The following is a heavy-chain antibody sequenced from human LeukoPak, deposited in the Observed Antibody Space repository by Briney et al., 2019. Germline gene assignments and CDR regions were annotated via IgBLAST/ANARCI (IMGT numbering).Heavy chain of an antibody. CDR2: ISYDGSNK. D-gene: IGHD6-13*01. Sequence: GGSLRLSCAASGFTFSSYAMHWVRQAPGKGLEWVAVISYDGSNKFYADSVKGRFTISRDNSKNTLYLQMNSLRAEDSAVYYCAREGPGIAAAGDHPSMDVWGQGTTVTASS. J-gene: IGHJ6*02. V-gene: IGHV3-30-3*01. CDR1: GFTFSSYA. CDR3: AREGPGIAAAGDHPSMDV.